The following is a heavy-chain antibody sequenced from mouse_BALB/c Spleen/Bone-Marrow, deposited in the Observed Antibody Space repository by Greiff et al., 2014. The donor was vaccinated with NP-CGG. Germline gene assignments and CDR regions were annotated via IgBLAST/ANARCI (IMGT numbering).Heavy chain of an antibody. CDR2: INPSNGRT. D-gene: IGHD1-1*01. Sequence: VKLQESGAELVKPGASVKLSCKASGYTFTSYWMHWVKQRPGQGLEWIGEINPSNGRTNYNEKFKSKATLTVDKSSSTAYMQLSSLTSEDSAVYYCARWNYYGSLYWYFDVWGAGTTVTVSS. CDR3: ARWNYYGSLYWYFDV. V-gene: IGHV1S81*02. J-gene: IGHJ1*01. CDR1: GYTFTSYW.